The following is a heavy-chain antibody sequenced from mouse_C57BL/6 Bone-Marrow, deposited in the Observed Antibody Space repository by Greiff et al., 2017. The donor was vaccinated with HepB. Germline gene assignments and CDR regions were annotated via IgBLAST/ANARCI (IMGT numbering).Heavy chain of an antibody. J-gene: IGHJ1*03. CDR3: ARWRIYDDYDGRTTDWYFDV. Sequence: QVQLQQPGAELVRPGTSVKLSCKASGYTFTSYWMHWVKQRPGQGLEWIGVIDPSDSYTNYNQKFKGKSTLTVDTSASTTYMQLSSLTSEDSAVYYCARWRIYDDYDGRTTDWYFDVWGTGTTVTVSS. V-gene: IGHV1-59*01. D-gene: IGHD2-4*01. CDR1: GYTFTSYW. CDR2: IDPSDSYT.